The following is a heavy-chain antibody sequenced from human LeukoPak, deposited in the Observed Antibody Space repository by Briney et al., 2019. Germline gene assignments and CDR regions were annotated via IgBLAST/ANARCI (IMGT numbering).Heavy chain of an antibody. CDR3: AKDPGYSSGWPVFDY. CDR1: GFTFSSYA. CDR2: ISGSGGST. D-gene: IGHD6-19*01. Sequence: GGSLRLSCAASGFTFSSYAMSWVRQAPRKGLEWVSAISGSGGSTYYADSVKGRFTISRDNSKNTLYLQMNSLRAEDTAVYYCAKDPGYSSGWPVFDYLGQGTLVSVSS. J-gene: IGHJ4*02. V-gene: IGHV3-23*01.